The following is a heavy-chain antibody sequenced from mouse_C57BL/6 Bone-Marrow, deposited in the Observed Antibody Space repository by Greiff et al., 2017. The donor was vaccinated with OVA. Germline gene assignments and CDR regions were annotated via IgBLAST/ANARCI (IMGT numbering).Heavy chain of an antibody. CDR2: INPYNGGT. V-gene: IGHV1-19*01. J-gene: IGHJ2*01. CDR3: ARYPRWLLPGVDY. CDR1: GYTFTDYY. D-gene: IGHD2-3*01. Sequence: EVQGVESGPVLVKPGASVKMSCKASGYTFTDYYMNWVKQSHGKSLEWIGVINPYNGGTSYNQKFKGKATLTVDKSSSTAYMELNSLTSEDSAVYDCARYPRWLLPGVDYWGQGTTLTVSS.